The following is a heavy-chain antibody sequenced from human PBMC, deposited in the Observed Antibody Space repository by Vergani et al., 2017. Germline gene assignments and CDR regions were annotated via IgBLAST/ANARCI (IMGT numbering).Heavy chain of an antibody. Sequence: QVQLVASGGGLVRPGGSLRLSCAASGFIFSDYYMPWIRQTPGKGLEWLAHISDGGETKMYAESLKGRFTVSRDNTKNLLILQMKTLKVDDTATYYCGRKQSPASLMDKPFDIWGQGTLVTVSS. V-gene: IGHV3-11*01. CDR3: GRKQSPASLMDKPFDI. CDR1: GFIFSDYY. J-gene: IGHJ5*02. D-gene: IGHD1/OR15-1a*01. CDR2: ISDGGETK.